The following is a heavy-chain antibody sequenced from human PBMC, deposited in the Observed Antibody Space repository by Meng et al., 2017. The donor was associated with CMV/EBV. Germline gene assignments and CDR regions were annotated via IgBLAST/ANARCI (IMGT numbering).Heavy chain of an antibody. CDR2: IYWDDDK. CDR3: AHRGRIAAAGTDWFDP. V-gene: IGHV2-5*02. CDR1: GFSLSTSGVG. D-gene: IGHD6-13*01. Sequence: QTTLKGSGPTLVKPTQTLTLTCTFSGFSLSTSGVGVGWIRQPPGKALEWLALIYWDDDKRYSPSLKSRLTITKDTSKNQVVLTMTNMDPVDTATYYCAHRGRIAAAGTDWFDPWGQGTLVTVSS. J-gene: IGHJ5*02.